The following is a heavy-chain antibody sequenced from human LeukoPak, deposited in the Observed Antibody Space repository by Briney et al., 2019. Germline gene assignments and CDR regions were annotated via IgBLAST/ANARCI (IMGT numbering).Heavy chain of an antibody. CDR2: IYYSGST. Sequence: PSETLSLTCTVSGGSISSGGYSWSWIRQHPGKGLEWIGYIYYSGSTYYNPSLKSRVTISVDTSKNQFSLKLSSVTAADTAVYYCAIAAAGPFDYWGQGTLVTVSS. CDR3: AIAAAGPFDY. J-gene: IGHJ4*02. V-gene: IGHV4-31*03. D-gene: IGHD6-13*01. CDR1: GGSISSGGYS.